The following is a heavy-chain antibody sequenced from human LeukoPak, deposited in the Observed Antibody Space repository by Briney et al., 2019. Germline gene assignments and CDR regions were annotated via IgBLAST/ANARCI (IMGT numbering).Heavy chain of an antibody. J-gene: IGHJ4*02. CDR2: MNPNSGNT. Sequence: GASVKVSCKASGYTFTSYDINWVRQATGQGLEWMGWMNPNSGNTGYAQKFQGRVTMTRNTSISTAYMYLSSLRSEDTAVYYCASGARKVAGTGYWGQGTLVTVSS. CDR3: ASGARKVAGTGY. V-gene: IGHV1-8*01. D-gene: IGHD6-19*01. CDR1: GYTFTSYD.